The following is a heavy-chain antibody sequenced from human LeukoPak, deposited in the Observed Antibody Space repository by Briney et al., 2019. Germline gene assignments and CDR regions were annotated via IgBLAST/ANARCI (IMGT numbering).Heavy chain of an antibody. Sequence: SETLSLTCTVSGGSISSSSYYWGWIRQPPGKGLEWIGSIYYSGSTYYNPSLKSRVTISVDTSKNQFSLKLSSVTAADTAVYYCARHYNQDNNYFDYWGQGTLVTVSS. CDR3: ARHYNQDNNYFDY. V-gene: IGHV4-39*01. J-gene: IGHJ4*02. CDR2: IYYSGST. CDR1: GGSISSSSYY. D-gene: IGHD3-10*01.